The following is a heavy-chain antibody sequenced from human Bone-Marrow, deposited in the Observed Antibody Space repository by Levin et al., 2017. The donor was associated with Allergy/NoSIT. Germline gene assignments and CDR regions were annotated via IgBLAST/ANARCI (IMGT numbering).Heavy chain of an antibody. CDR2: IQYSGST. J-gene: IGHJ3*02. Sequence: SETLSLTCSVSGASMKTGDYNWSWIRQAPGKGLEWIAHIQYSGSTKFNPSLKSRLSISLDNFRDRFSLRLTSVTVADTAVYFCARGGPGDTGGYRQSDAFDIWGQGTVVTVSS. D-gene: IGHD3-22*01. CDR3: ARGGPGDTGGYRQSDAFDI. CDR1: GASMKTGDYN. V-gene: IGHV4-30-4*01.